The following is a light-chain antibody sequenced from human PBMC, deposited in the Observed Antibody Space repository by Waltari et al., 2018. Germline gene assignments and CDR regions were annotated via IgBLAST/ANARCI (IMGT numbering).Light chain of an antibody. CDR1: QVFSGS. J-gene: IGKJ3*01. CDR2: GVS. Sequence: DIQLTQSPSFLSASIGDRVTITCRASQVFSGSLAWYQQKPAKAPKLLIYGVSALHSGVPSRFSGSGSETEFTLTISSLQPDDFATYYCLSTYPFTFGPGTRLDV. V-gene: IGKV1-9*01. CDR3: LSTYPFT.